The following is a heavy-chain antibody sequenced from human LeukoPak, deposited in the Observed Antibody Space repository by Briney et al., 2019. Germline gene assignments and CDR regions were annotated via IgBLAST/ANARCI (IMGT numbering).Heavy chain of an antibody. CDR3: ATGTQAGGWYLRVFYYYGMDV. V-gene: IGHV1-69*01. J-gene: IGHJ6*02. D-gene: IGHD6-19*01. CDR1: GGTFSIYA. CDR2: IIPIFGTA. Sequence: GSSVKVSCKASGGTFSIYAISWVRQAPGQGLEWMGGIIPIFGTANYAQKFQGRVTITADESTSTAYMELSSLRSEDTAVYYCATGTQAGGWYLRVFYYYGMDVWGQGTTVTVSS.